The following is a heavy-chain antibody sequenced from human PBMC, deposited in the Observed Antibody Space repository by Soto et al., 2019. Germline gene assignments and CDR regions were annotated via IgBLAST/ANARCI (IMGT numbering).Heavy chain of an antibody. Sequence: QVQLVESGGGVVQPGRSLRLSCAASGFSFSTYAMHWVRQAPGKGLEWVALISFDGSDKYYADSVKGRFTISRDNSENTLFLQMNSLRGEDTAVYYCARAIDCDGGSCYSDGGQGTLVTVSS. J-gene: IGHJ4*02. D-gene: IGHD2-15*01. CDR3: ARAIDCDGGSCYSD. CDR1: GFSFSTYA. V-gene: IGHV3-30-3*01. CDR2: ISFDGSDK.